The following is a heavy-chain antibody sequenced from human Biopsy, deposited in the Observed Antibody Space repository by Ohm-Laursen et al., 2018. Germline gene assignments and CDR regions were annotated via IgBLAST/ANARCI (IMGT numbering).Heavy chain of an antibody. CDR3: ATKLTGYFHH. D-gene: IGHD3-9*01. CDR1: GGTFSNYG. CDR2: NIPILGTG. J-gene: IGHJ1*01. Sequence: ASVKVSCNAPGGTFSNYGVNWVRQALGQGLEWLGGNIPILGTGNYAQKFQDRVTVAADTSTSTATMELRSLRSEDTAVYYCATKLTGYFHHWGQGTLVIVSS. V-gene: IGHV1-69*06.